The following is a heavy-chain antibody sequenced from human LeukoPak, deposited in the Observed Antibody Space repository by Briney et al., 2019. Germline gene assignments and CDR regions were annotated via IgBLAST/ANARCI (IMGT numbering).Heavy chain of an antibody. CDR3: ARGRFPGIAAAGLFDY. J-gene: IGHJ4*02. CDR1: GGSISSYY. Sequence: SETLSLTCTVSGGSISSYYWSWIRQPPGKGLDWIGYIYYSGSTNYNPSLKSRVTISLDTSMNQFSLKLSSVTAADTAVYYCARGRFPGIAAAGLFDYWGQGTLVTVSS. D-gene: IGHD6-13*01. V-gene: IGHV4-59*01. CDR2: IYYSGST.